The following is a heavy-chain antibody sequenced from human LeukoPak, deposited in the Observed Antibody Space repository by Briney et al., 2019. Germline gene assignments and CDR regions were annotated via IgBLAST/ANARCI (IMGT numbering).Heavy chain of an antibody. V-gene: IGHV4-39*01. J-gene: IGHJ4*02. CDR3: ARHFQGIAVVPPNY. D-gene: IGHD6-19*01. Sequence: SETLSLTCTVSGGSIGSTNYYWGWIRQPPGKELEWIGSIYYSGSTYYNPSLKSRVTISVDTAKNQFSLNLNSVTAADTAVYYCARHFQGIAVVPPNYWGQGTLVTVSS. CDR2: IYYSGST. CDR1: GGSIGSTNYY.